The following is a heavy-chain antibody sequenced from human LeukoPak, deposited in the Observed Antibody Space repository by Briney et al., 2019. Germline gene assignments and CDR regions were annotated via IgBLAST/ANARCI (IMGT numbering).Heavy chain of an antibody. V-gene: IGHV3-48*01. Sequence: GGSLRLSCAASGFTLGSYTMNWVRQAPGKGLEWVSYISSSSSTIQYADSVKGRFTISRDNSKNTLYLQMNSLRAEDTAVYYCAREASGWSNYYYFDYWGQGTLVTVSS. J-gene: IGHJ4*02. CDR1: GFTLGSYT. CDR2: ISSSSSTI. CDR3: AREASGWSNYYYFDY. D-gene: IGHD6-19*01.